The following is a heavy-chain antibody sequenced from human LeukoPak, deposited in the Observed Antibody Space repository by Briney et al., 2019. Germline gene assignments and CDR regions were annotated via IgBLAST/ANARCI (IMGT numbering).Heavy chain of an antibody. V-gene: IGHV4-4*02. D-gene: IGHD2-2*02. CDR1: GGSISSSNW. CDR3: ASSPRLDRGLQIYIPCSHP. J-gene: IGHJ5*02. Sequence: SGTLSLTCAVSGGSISSSNWWSWVRQPPGKGLEWIGYIYYTGSTNYNPSLKSRVTISLDTSKNQFSLKLSSVTAADTAVYYCASSPRLDRGLQIYIPCSHPWGQGTLITVSS. CDR2: IYYTGST.